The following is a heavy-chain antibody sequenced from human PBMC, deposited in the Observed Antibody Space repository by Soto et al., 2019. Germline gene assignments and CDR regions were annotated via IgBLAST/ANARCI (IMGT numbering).Heavy chain of an antibody. Sequence: GGSLRLSCAASGFTFSGFDMHWVRQPTGKGLEWVSTIGTAGDTYYAVSVKGRFTISRDNAKNSLSLQMNSLRAGDTAVYFCARGQEVGAHFFDSWGQGTQVTVSS. D-gene: IGHD2-15*01. CDR1: GFTFSGFD. CDR2: IGTAGDT. V-gene: IGHV3-13*01. J-gene: IGHJ4*02. CDR3: ARGQEVGAHFFDS.